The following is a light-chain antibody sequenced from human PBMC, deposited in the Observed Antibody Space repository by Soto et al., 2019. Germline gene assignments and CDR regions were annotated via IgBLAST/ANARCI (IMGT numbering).Light chain of an antibody. J-gene: IGLJ2*01. CDR3: AAWDDSLSGVV. V-gene: IGLV1-47*01. CDR1: SSNIGSNY. Sequence: QSVLTQPPSASGTPGQRVTISCSGSSSNIGSNYLYWYQQLPGTAPKLLIYRNNQRPSGVPARFSGSKSGTSASLAISGLRSEDGADYYCAAWDDSLSGVVFGGGTKLTVL. CDR2: RNN.